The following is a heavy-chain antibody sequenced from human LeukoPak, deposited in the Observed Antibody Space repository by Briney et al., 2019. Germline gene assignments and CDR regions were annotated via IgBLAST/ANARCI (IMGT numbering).Heavy chain of an antibody. CDR1: GYTFTSYG. CDR2: ISAYNGNT. V-gene: IGHV1-18*01. D-gene: IGHD1-1*01. CDR3: ARTKRERYGPPFDPFDY. Sequence: ASVKVSCKASGYTFTSYGISWVRQAPGQGLEWMGWISAYNGNTNYAQKLQGRVTMTTDTSTSTAYMELRSLRSDDTAVYYCARTKRERYGPPFDPFDYWGQGTLVTVSS. J-gene: IGHJ4*02.